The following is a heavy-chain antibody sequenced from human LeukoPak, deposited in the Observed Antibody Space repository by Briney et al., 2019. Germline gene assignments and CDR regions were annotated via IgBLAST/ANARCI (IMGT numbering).Heavy chain of an antibody. V-gene: IGHV1-46*01. CDR2: INPRGDST. CDR3: ARVSGMGLTSFDY. J-gene: IGHJ4*02. D-gene: IGHD3-10*01. CDR1: GDNFANFY. Sequence: GASVKVSCKASGDNFANFYIHWVRQAPGQGLEWMAIINPRGDSTVYAQKFQGRVTMSRDTSTSTVYMELSSLTSEDTAVYYCARVSGMGLTSFDYWGQGTLVTVSS.